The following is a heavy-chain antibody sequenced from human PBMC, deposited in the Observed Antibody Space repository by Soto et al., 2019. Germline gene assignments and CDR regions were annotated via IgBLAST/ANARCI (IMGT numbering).Heavy chain of an antibody. D-gene: IGHD3-9*01. CDR2: ISGSGGST. Sequence: GGSLRLSCAASGFTYGSYAMSWVRQAPGKGLEWVSAISGSGGSTYYADSVKGRFTISRDNSKNTLYLQMNSLRAEDTAVYYCARGWGHYDILTGYPRPFDYWGQGTLVTVSS. CDR1: GFTYGSYA. V-gene: IGHV3-23*01. J-gene: IGHJ4*02. CDR3: ARGWGHYDILTGYPRPFDY.